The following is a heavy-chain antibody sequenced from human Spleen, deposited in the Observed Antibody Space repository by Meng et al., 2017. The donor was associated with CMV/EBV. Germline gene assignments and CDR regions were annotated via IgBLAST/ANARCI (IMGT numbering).Heavy chain of an antibody. Sequence: SQTLSLTCAISGDSVSSNSAAWNWIRQSPSRGLEWLGRTYYRSKWYNDYAVSVKSRITINPDTSKNQFSLQLNSVTPEDTAVYHCAIGYCSSTSCSDFDYWGQGTLVTVSS. J-gene: IGHJ4*02. CDR3: AIGYCSSTSCSDFDY. D-gene: IGHD2-2*01. V-gene: IGHV6-1*01. CDR2: TYYRSKWYN. CDR1: GDSVSSNSAA.